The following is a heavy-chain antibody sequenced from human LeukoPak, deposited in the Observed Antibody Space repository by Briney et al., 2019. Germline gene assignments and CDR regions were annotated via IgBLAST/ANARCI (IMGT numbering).Heavy chain of an antibody. CDR1: GGSISYYY. V-gene: IGHV4-4*07. CDR2: IYTSGRT. J-gene: IGHJ4*02. CDR3: ARLSTVTTSFDY. D-gene: IGHD4-11*01. Sequence: SETLSLTCTVSGGSISYYYWNWIRQPAGKGLEWIRRIYTSGRTYYNPSLKSRVSMSVDTSKNQFSLKLSSVTAADTAVYYCARLSTVTTSFDYWGQGTLVTVSS.